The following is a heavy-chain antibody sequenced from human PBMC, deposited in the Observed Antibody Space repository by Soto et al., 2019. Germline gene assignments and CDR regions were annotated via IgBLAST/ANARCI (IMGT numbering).Heavy chain of an antibody. V-gene: IGHV3-23*01. CDR3: VKDLGDYIWGSYRPGSFDY. D-gene: IGHD3-16*02. Sequence: EVHLLESGGGLVQPGGSLRLSCAASGFTFSSYAMSCVRQTPGEGLKWVSFIRGSGGTTFYADSVKGRFTISRDNSENTLYLQMNSLRPEDSAVTYCVKDLGDYIWGSYRPGSFDYWGQGTLVTVSS. CDR2: IRGSGGTT. CDR1: GFTFSSYA. J-gene: IGHJ4*02.